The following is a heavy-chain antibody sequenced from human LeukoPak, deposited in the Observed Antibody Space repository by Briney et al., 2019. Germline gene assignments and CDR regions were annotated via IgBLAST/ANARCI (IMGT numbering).Heavy chain of an antibody. V-gene: IGHV2-5*01. J-gene: IGHJ5*02. CDR3: AHTYHCSGDTCYSPNWFDP. D-gene: IGHD2-15*01. CDR1: GFSLSTRAVG. CDR2: IYWHDDK. Sequence: SGPTLVNPTETLTLTCTFSGFSLSTRAVGVGWIRQPPGKALEWLAVIYWHDDKRYSPSLKSRLTITKDTSKNQVVLAMTNMDPVDTATYYCAHTYHCSGDTCYSPNWFDPWGQGTLVTVSS.